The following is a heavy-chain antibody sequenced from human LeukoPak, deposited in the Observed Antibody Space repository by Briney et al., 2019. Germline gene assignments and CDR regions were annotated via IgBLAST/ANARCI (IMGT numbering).Heavy chain of an antibody. J-gene: IGHJ5*02. V-gene: IGHV4-59*13. Sequence: SETLSLTCTVSGGSISSYYWSWMRQPPGKGLEGLGYICYSGSTNFNPSLKSRVTISVGTSKNQFSLKLSSVTAADTAVYYCARDYAVAGTGWFDPWGQGTLVTVSS. D-gene: IGHD6-19*01. CDR2: ICYSGST. CDR3: ARDYAVAGTGWFDP. CDR1: GGSISSYY.